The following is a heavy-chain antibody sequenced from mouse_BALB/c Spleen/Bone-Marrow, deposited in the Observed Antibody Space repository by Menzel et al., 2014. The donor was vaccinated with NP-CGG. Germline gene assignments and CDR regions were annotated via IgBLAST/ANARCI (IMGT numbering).Heavy chain of an antibody. V-gene: IGHV1S130*01. Sequence: QVQLQQSGSVLVRPGASVKLSCEASGYTFTSSWMHWAKQRPGQGLEWIGEIHPNSGNTNYNEKFKGKATLTVDTSSSTAYVDLSSLTSEDSAVYYCAREKIYGNYLWYFDVWGAGATVTVSS. J-gene: IGHJ1*01. CDR2: IHPNSGNT. CDR3: AREKIYGNYLWYFDV. D-gene: IGHD2-1*01. CDR1: GYTFTSSW.